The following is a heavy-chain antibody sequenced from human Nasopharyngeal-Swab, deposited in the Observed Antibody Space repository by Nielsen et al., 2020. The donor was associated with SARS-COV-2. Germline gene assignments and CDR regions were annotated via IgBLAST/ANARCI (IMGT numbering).Heavy chain of an antibody. J-gene: IGHJ3*02. CDR2: IKQDGSEK. CDR3: AVDGI. V-gene: IGHV3-7*01. Sequence: GGSLRLSCAASGFTFSSYAMSWVRQAPGKGLEWVANIKQDGSEKYYVDSVKGRFTISRDNAKNSLYLQMNSLRAEDTAVYYCAVDGIWGQGTMVTVSS. CDR1: GFTFSSYA. D-gene: IGHD5-24*01.